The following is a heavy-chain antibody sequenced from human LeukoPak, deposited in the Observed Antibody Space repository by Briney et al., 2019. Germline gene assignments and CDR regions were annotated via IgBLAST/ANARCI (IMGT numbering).Heavy chain of an antibody. CDR2: IYPGDSDT. CDR1: GYSFTTYW. CDR3: ARGSSWLYYFDY. J-gene: IGHJ4*02. V-gene: IGHV5-51*01. D-gene: IGHD2-2*01. Sequence: GESLKISCKGSGYSFTTYWIGWVRQTPGKGLEWMGIIYPGDSDTRYSPSFQGQVTISADKSLSTAYLQWSGLKASDTAMYYCARGSSWLYYFDYWGQGTLVTVSS.